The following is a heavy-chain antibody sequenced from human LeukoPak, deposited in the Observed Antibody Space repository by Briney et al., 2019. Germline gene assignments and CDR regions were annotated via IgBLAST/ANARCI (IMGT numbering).Heavy chain of an antibody. CDR2: IFYSGST. CDR1: GGSISTSSYY. Sequence: SETLSLTCTVSGGSISTSSYYWGWVRQPPGKGLEWIGNIFYSGSTYYSPSLKSRVTISVDTSKNQFSLKLSSVTAADTAVYYCARDWGRYYYGSGRRQGAGYWGQGTLVTVSS. J-gene: IGHJ4*02. D-gene: IGHD3-10*01. V-gene: IGHV4-39*07. CDR3: ARDWGRYYYGSGRRQGAGY.